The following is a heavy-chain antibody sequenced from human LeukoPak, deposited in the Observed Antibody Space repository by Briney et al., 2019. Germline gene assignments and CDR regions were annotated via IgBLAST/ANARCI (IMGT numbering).Heavy chain of an antibody. CDR3: ARGNTFGGVIPFDY. V-gene: IGHV3-7*01. J-gene: IGHJ4*02. D-gene: IGHD3-16*02. CDR1: GFTFSSYW. Sequence: GGSLRLSCAAPGFTFSSYWMSWVRQAPGKGLEWVANIKQDGSEKYYVDSVKGRFAISRDNAKNSLYLQMNSLRAEDTAVYYCARGNTFGGVIPFDYWGQGTLVTVSS. CDR2: IKQDGSEK.